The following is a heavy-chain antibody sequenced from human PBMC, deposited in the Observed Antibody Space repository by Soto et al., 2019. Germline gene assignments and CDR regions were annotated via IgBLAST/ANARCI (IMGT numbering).Heavy chain of an antibody. V-gene: IGHV3-23*01. CDR2: ISGSDFST. D-gene: IGHD3-10*01. Sequence: EVQLLESGGGWVQPGGSLRLSCAASGFTFSSYAMSWVRQAPGKGLEWVSGISGSDFSTDYADSVKGRFTISRDNSKNTLFLQMNSLRGEDTALYYCAKDFYGRATFDFWGQGTLVTVSS. CDR3: AKDFYGRATFDF. CDR1: GFTFSSYA. J-gene: IGHJ4*02.